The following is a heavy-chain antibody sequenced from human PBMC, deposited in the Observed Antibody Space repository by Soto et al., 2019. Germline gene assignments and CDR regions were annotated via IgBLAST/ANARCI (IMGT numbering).Heavy chain of an antibody. V-gene: IGHV5-51*01. J-gene: IGHJ5*02. D-gene: IGHD3-10*01. Sequence: GESLKISCKGSGYSFTSYWIGWVRQMPGKGLEWMGIIYPGDSDTRYSPSFQGQVTISADKSISTAYLQWSSLKASDTAMYYCGRLLWFGPESFSNNWFDPWGQGTLVTVSS. CDR1: GYSFTSYW. CDR2: IYPGDSDT. CDR3: GRLLWFGPESFSNNWFDP.